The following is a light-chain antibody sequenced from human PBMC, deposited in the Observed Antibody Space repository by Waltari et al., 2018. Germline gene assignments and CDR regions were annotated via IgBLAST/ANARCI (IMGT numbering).Light chain of an antibody. CDR1: LNINRW. CDR3: QQYNSYSRT. J-gene: IGKJ2*01. V-gene: IGKV1-5*03. CDR2: KAS. Sequence: DIQLTQSPSTLSASVGDRVTITCRASLNINRWLAWYQQQPGKAPKLLIYKASNVESGGSSRFSGSGSGTECTLTISSLQPDDFATYYCQQYNSYSRTFGQGTRLDI.